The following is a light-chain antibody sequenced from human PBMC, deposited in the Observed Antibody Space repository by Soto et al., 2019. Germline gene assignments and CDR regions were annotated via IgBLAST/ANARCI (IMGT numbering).Light chain of an antibody. CDR1: TGAVTSGHY. V-gene: IGLV7-46*01. CDR2: DTS. J-gene: IGLJ1*01. CDR3: LVIYKGVGEV. Sequence: QAVVTQEPSLTVSPGGTVTLTCGSSTGAVTSGHYPHWFQQKPGQAPRTLIYDTSIRHSWTPARFSGSLLGGKAALTLSDAQLEAEADYYCLVIYKGVGEVLGTGTKLTVL.